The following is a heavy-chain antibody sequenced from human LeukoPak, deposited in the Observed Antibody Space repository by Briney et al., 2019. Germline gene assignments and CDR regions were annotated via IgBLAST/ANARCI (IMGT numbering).Heavy chain of an antibody. CDR2: LSGSGGNT. V-gene: IGHV3-23*01. CDR3: AKRGSYDSSGYRYYFDY. Sequence: GGSLRLSCGASGFTFSSYAMSWVRQAPGKGLEWVSDLSGSGGNTYYADSVKGRFTISRDNSKNTLYLQMNSLRAEDTAVYYCAKRGSYDSSGYRYYFDYWGQGTLVTVSS. D-gene: IGHD3-22*01. J-gene: IGHJ4*02. CDR1: GFTFSSYA.